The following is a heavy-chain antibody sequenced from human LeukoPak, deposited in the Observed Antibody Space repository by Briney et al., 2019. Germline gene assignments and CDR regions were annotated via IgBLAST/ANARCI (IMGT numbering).Heavy chain of an antibody. J-gene: IGHJ4*02. CDR1: GYTLTELS. CDR2: FDPEDGET. Sequence: ASVKVSCKVSGYTLTELSMHWVRQAPGKGLEWIGGFDPEDGETIYAQKFQGRVTMTEDTSTDTAYMELSSLRSEDTAVYYCATGLWLSVTRDYWGQGTLVTVSS. CDR3: ATGLWLSVTRDY. D-gene: IGHD4-17*01. V-gene: IGHV1-24*01.